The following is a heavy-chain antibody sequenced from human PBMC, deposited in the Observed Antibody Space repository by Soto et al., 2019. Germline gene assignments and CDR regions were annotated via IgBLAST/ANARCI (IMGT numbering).Heavy chain of an antibody. J-gene: IGHJ4*02. CDR3: ARITGDLGYYFDY. Sequence: PSETLSLTCIVSGGSISSYYWSWIRQPPGKGLEWIGYIYYSGSTNYNPSLKSRVTISVDTSKNQFSLKLSSVTAADTAVYYCARITGDLGYYFDYWGQGTLVTVSS. D-gene: IGHD7-27*01. CDR1: GGSISSYY. V-gene: IGHV4-59*01. CDR2: IYYSGST.